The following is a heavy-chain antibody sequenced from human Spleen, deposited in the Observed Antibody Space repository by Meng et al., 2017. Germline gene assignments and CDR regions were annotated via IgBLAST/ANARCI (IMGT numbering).Heavy chain of an antibody. V-gene: IGHV1-69*01. Sequence: QGQLVQSGAGGKKPGSSVKVSCKASGGAFSSFGINWVRQAPGQGLEWMGGIIPVFGTARYAQKFQGRVTITADESTSTAYMDLSSLRSEDTAVYYCATGATTNPTTNYFDYWGQGTLVTVSS. J-gene: IGHJ4*02. CDR3: ATGATTNPTTNYFDY. CDR1: GGAFSSFG. D-gene: IGHD1-26*01. CDR2: IIPVFGTA.